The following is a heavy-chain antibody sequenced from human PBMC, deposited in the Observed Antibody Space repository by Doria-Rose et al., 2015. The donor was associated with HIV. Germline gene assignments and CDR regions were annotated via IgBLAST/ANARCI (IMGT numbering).Heavy chain of an antibody. D-gene: IGHD2-2*01. CDR1: GYAFSSYY. CDR3: ARGRRADIVVVPTDYYYYGMDV. Sequence: AEVKKPGASVKVSCKAFGYAFSSYYMHWVRQAPGQGLGWVGIINLTGRGTIYAQKFQGRVTMTGDTSTSTVYLSLSSLKSEDTAVYYCARGRRADIVVVPTDYYYYGMDVWGQGTTVTVSS. CDR2: INLTGRGT. J-gene: IGHJ6*02. V-gene: IGHV1-46*01.